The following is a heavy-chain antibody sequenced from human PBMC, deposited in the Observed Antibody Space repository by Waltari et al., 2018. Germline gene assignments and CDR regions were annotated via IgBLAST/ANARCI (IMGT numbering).Heavy chain of an antibody. CDR1: GGSISSSNW. J-gene: IGHJ6*02. CDR3: ARVSSSWTTPDDYYYYGMDV. Sequence: QVQLQESGPGLVKPSETLSLTCTVSGGSISSSNWWSWVRKPPGKGLEWIGEIYHSGGTNYNPSLKSRVTISVDKSKNQFSLKLSSVTAADTAVYYCARVSSSWTTPDDYYYYGMDVWGQGTTVTVSS. V-gene: IGHV4-4*02. D-gene: IGHD6-13*01. CDR2: IYHSGGT.